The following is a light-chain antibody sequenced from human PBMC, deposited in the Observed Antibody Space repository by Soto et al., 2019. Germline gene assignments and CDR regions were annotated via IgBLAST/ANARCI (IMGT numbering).Light chain of an antibody. J-gene: IGLJ3*02. CDR3: QTWGTGIPV. V-gene: IGLV4-69*01. CDR2: LNSDGSH. Sequence: QSVLTQSPSVSASLGASIKLTCTLSSGHSSYAIAWHQQQPEKGPRYLMKLNSDGSHSKGDGIPDRFSGSSSGAERYLTISSLQSEDEADYYCQTWGTGIPVFGGGTKLAVL. CDR1: SGHSSYA.